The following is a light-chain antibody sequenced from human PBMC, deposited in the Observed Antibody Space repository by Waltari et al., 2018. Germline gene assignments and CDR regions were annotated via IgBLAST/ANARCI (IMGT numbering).Light chain of an antibody. J-gene: IGLJ2*01. CDR1: SSDIGAYKY. CDR2: EVD. Sequence: QSALTQPPSASGSPGQTVIISCTGTSSDIGAYKYVSWYQQIPGRAPALIIYEVDRRPPGVPDRFSVSKAGNTASLTVSGLQTEDEGDYYCSSYAGSNKLIFGGVTKLTVL. CDR3: SSYAGSNKLI. V-gene: IGLV2-8*01.